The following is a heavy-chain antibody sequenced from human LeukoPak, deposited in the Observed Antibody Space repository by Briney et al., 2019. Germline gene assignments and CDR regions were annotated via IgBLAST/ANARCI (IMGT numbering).Heavy chain of an antibody. Sequence: PSETLSLTCSVSGGSISSSNYYWGWIRQPPGKGLEWIGTIYYTGSTYYNPSLKSRVTISIDTSKNQFSLKLSSVTAADTAVYYCARHGEITRYSSYDWRFDYWGQGALVTVSS. V-gene: IGHV4-39*01. J-gene: IGHJ4*02. CDR1: GGSISSSNYY. CDR3: ARHGEITRYSSYDWRFDY. CDR2: IYYTGST. D-gene: IGHD5-12*01.